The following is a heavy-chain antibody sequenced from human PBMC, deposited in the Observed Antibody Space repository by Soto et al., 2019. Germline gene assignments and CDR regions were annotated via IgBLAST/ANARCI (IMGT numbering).Heavy chain of an antibody. V-gene: IGHV3-21*01. CDR3: AKDRGRGSPVSGGMDV. CDR1: GFTFSSYN. D-gene: IGHD3-3*01. CDR2: ISSASNHI. Sequence: PGGSLRLSCAASGFTFSSYNINWVRQAPGKGLEWVSSISSASNHIFYADSVKGRFTISRDNAKSSLNLQMNSLRAEDTAVYYCAKDRGRGSPVSGGMDVWGQGTTVTVSS. J-gene: IGHJ6*02.